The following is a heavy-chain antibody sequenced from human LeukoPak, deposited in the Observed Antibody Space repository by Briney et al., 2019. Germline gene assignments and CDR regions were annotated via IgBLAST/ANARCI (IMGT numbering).Heavy chain of an antibody. CDR1: GGSFSGYY. V-gene: IGHV4-34*01. D-gene: IGHD4-11*01. Sequence: TSGTLSLTCAVYGGSFSGYYWSWIRQPPGKGLEWIGEINHSGSTNYNPSLKSRVTISVDTSKNQFSLKLSSVTAADTAVYYCARAKYSNCFDYWGQGTLVTVSS. J-gene: IGHJ4*02. CDR3: ARAKYSNCFDY. CDR2: INHSGST.